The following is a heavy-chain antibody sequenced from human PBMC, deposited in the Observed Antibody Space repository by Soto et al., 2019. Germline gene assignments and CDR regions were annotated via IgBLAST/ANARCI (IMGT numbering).Heavy chain of an antibody. CDR3: AVVPAAIGYFRFFDP. Sequence: SETLSLTCTVSGGPISSGDYYWSWIRQPPGKGLEWIGYIYYSGSTYCNPSLKSRVTISVDTSKNQFSLKLSSVTAADTAVYYCAVVPAAIGYFRFFDPWGQGTLVTVFS. V-gene: IGHV4-30-4*01. CDR2: IYYSGST. J-gene: IGHJ5*02. CDR1: GGPISSGDYY. D-gene: IGHD2-2*02.